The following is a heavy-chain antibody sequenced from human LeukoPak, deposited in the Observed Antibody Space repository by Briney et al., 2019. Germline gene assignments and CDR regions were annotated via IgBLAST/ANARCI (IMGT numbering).Heavy chain of an antibody. CDR3: ARTPSYYFDSSGYYYFPFDY. J-gene: IGHJ4*02. Sequence: KSGGSLRLSCAASGFTFSSYSTNWVRQAPGKGLEWVSSISSSSSYMYYADSVKGRFTISRDNAKNSLYLQVNSLRAEDTAVYYCARTPSYYFDSSGYYYFPFDYWGQGTLVTVSS. CDR2: ISSSSSYM. CDR1: GFTFSSYS. V-gene: IGHV3-21*01. D-gene: IGHD3-22*01.